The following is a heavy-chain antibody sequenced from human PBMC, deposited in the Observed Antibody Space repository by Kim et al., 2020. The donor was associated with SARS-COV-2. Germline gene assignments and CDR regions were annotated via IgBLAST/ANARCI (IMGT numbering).Heavy chain of an antibody. Sequence: GGSLRLSCAASGFTFDDYAMHWVRQAPGKGLEWVSLISGDGGSTYYADSVKGRFTISRDNSKNSLYLQMKSLRTEDTALYYCAKDIEPSSGWQYGMDVWGQGTTVTVSS. CDR1: GFTFDDYA. CDR2: ISGDGGST. V-gene: IGHV3-43*02. D-gene: IGHD6-19*01. J-gene: IGHJ6*02. CDR3: AKDIEPSSGWQYGMDV.